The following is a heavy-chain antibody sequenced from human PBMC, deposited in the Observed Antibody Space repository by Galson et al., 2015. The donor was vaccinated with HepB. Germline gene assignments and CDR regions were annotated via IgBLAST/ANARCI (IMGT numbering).Heavy chain of an antibody. CDR2: INPSGGST. Sequence: SVKVSCKASGSTFTSYYMHWVRQAPGQGLEWMGIINPSGGSTSYAQKFQGRVTMTRDTSTSTVYMELSSLRSEDTAVYYCARDEESTVVTPDGAFDIWGQGTMVTVSS. V-gene: IGHV1-46*03. CDR1: GSTFTSYY. J-gene: IGHJ3*02. CDR3: ARDEESTVVTPDGAFDI. D-gene: IGHD4-23*01.